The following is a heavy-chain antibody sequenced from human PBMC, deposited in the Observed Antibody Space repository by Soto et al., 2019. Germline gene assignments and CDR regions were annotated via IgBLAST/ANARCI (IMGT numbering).Heavy chain of an antibody. CDR1: GFTFSSYA. CDR3: ARDYYKYYDSSGYYRSPAY. V-gene: IGHV3-30-3*01. Sequence: QVQLVESGGGVVQPGRSLRLSCAAPGFTFSSYAMHWVRQAPGKGLEWVALISYDGSDKDYADSVKGRFTISRDNSRNTLFLQMNSLRAEDTAVYYCARDYYKYYDSSGYYRSPAYWGQGTLVTVSS. D-gene: IGHD3-22*01. CDR2: ISYDGSDK. J-gene: IGHJ4*02.